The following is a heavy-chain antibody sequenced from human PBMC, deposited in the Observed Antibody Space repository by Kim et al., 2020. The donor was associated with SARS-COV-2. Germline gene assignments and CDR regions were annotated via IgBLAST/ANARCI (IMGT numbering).Heavy chain of an antibody. CDR2: ISGGGHTI. J-gene: IGHJ4*02. V-gene: IGHV3-23*01. D-gene: IGHD6-13*01. Sequence: GGSLRLSCAASGFTFSTYAMSWVRQAPGKGLEWVSGISGGGHTIQYADSVKGRFTISRDNSKNMLYLQMNSLITEDTVIYYCADTWYGRVFWCQGTLVT. CDR3: ADTWYGRVF. CDR1: GFTFSTYA.